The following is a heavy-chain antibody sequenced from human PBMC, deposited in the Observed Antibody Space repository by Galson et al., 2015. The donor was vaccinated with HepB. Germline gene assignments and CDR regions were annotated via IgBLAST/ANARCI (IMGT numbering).Heavy chain of an antibody. D-gene: IGHD3-3*01. CDR1: GFSLSTSGVG. Sequence: PALVKPTQTLTLTCTFSGFSLSTSGVGVGWIRQPPGKALEWLALIYWDDDKRYSPSLKSRLTITKDTSKNQVVLTMTNMDPVDTATYYCAHSGGDITIFGVEGNNWFDPWGQGTLVTVSS. CDR3: AHSGGDITIFGVEGNNWFDP. J-gene: IGHJ5*02. CDR2: IYWDDDK. V-gene: IGHV2-5*02.